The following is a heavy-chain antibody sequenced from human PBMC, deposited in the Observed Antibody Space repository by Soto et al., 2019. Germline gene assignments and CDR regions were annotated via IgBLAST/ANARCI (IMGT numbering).Heavy chain of an antibody. V-gene: IGHV5-10-1*01. CDR2: IDPSDSYT. Sequence: PGESLKISCADSGYTFTSYWISWVRQMPGKGLEWMGRIDPSDSYTIYSPSFQGHVTISADKSISAAYLQWGSLKASDTAMYYCARSPSQYCRDGSCQLRGSLDYGGQGTLVTVSS. CDR3: ARSPSQYCRDGSCQLRGSLDY. D-gene: IGHD2-15*01. J-gene: IGHJ4*02. CDR1: GYTFTSYW.